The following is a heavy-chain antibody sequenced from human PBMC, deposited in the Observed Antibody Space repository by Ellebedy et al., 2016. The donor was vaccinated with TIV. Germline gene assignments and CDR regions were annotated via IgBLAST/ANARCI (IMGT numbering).Heavy chain of an antibody. CDR3: ARDRERKVAATPPTFDY. Sequence: AASVKVSCKASGYTFTGYYMHWVRQAPGQGLEWMGWINPNSGGTNYAQKFQGRVTMTRDTSISTAYMELSRLRSDDTAVYYCARDRERKVAATPPTFDYWGQGTLVTVSS. D-gene: IGHD2-15*01. J-gene: IGHJ4*02. CDR1: GYTFTGYY. V-gene: IGHV1-2*02. CDR2: INPNSGGT.